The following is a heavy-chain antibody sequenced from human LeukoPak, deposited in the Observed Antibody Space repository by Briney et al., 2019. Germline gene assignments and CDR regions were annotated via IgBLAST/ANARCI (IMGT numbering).Heavy chain of an antibody. CDR3: ARSHLEYSYGLYYYYMDV. CDR1: GGTFSSYA. Sequence: ASVKVSCKASGGTFSSYAISWVRQAPGQGLEWMGVINPATTTTTYAQKFQGRVTLTRDMSTSTVYMEMSSLRSEDTAVYYCARSHLEYSYGLYYYYMDVWGKGTTVTISS. V-gene: IGHV1-46*01. D-gene: IGHD5-18*01. CDR2: INPATTTT. J-gene: IGHJ6*03.